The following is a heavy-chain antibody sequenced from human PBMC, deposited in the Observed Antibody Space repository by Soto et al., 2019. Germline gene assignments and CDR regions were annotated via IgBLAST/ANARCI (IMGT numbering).Heavy chain of an antibody. CDR3: ARVGSSLPRNYYGSDIPPGINWYFDL. Sequence: QVQLVQSGAEVKKPGASVKVSCKASGYTFTGYYMHWVRQAPGQGLEWMGWINPNSGGTNYAQTFPGWDTMTRDTSTSTAYMALSRLRSDETAVSDCARVGSSLPRNYYGSDIPPGINWYFDLWGRGTLVTVSS. CDR2: INPNSGGT. CDR1: GYTFTGYY. V-gene: IGHV1-2*04. J-gene: IGHJ2*01. D-gene: IGHD3-10*01.